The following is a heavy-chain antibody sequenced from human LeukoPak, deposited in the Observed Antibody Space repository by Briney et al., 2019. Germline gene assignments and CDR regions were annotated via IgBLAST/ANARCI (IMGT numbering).Heavy chain of an antibody. J-gene: IGHJ6*03. CDR3: ARRVSSSSSSYYYMDV. D-gene: IGHD6-6*01. Sequence: SETLSLTCTVSGGSVSGNYWSWIRQPPGKGLEWIGYIFSGGSSNYNPSLKSRVSISVDTSKKQISLNLNSVTAADTALHYCARRVSSSSSSYYYMDVWGKGTTVTVSS. CDR2: IFSGGSS. CDR1: GGSVSGNY. V-gene: IGHV4-4*09.